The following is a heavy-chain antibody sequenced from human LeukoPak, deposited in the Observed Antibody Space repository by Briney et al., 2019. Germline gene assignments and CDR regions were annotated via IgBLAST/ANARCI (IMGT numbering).Heavy chain of an antibody. V-gene: IGHV1-24*01. Sequence: AASVKVSCKVSGYTLTELSTHWVRQAPGKGLEWMGGFDPEDGEAVYAQKFQGRVTMTEDTSTDTAYMELSSLRSEDTAVYYCTTANRLTRDSSGYYPDSWGQGTLVTVSS. CDR1: GYTLTELS. J-gene: IGHJ4*02. CDR2: FDPEDGEA. D-gene: IGHD3-22*01. CDR3: TTANRLTRDSSGYYPDS.